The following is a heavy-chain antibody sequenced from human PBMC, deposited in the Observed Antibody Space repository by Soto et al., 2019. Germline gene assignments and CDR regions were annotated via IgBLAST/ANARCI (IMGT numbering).Heavy chain of an antibody. J-gene: IGHJ4*02. Sequence: SETLSLTCAVYGGSFSGYYWTWIRQPPGKGLEWIGEINHSGSTNYKLSLKSRVTISADTSKSQCSLKLSSVTAADTAVYYCARGPDSRGLGATNPSHWGQGTLVTVSS. CDR3: ARGPDSRGLGATNPSH. CDR2: INHSGST. CDR1: GGSFSGYY. V-gene: IGHV4-34*01. D-gene: IGHD1-26*01.